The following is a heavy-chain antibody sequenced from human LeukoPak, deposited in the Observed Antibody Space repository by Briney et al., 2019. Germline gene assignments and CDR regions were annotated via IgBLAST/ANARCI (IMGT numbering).Heavy chain of an antibody. CDR2: ISSNGGNT. CDR1: GFTFSSYA. J-gene: IGHJ4*02. Sequence: GGPLRLSCSASGFTFSSYAIHWVRQAPGKGLQYVSGISSNGGNTYNADSVKGRFTISRDNSKNTVDLQMSSLRAEDTAVYYCVKRSGLYFDYWGQGTLVTVSS. V-gene: IGHV3-64D*09. D-gene: IGHD1-26*01. CDR3: VKRSGLYFDY.